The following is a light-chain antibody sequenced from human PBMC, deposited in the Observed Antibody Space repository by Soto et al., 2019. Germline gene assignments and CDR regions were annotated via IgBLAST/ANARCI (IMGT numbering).Light chain of an antibody. Sequence: DIVVTQSPLTLPVTPGEKASISCRSSQSLLHSNGYNYLDWYLQKPGQSPQLLIYLGSNRASGVPDRFSGSGSGTDFTLKISRVEAEDVGVYYCVQALQSPPWTFGQGTKVEIK. J-gene: IGKJ1*01. CDR2: LGS. CDR3: VQALQSPPWT. V-gene: IGKV2-28*01. CDR1: QSLLHSNGYNY.